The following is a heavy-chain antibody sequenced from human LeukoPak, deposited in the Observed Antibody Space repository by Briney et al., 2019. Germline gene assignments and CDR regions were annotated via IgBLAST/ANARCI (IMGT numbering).Heavy chain of an antibody. CDR2: IIPIFGTA. Sequence: SVKVSCKASGGTFSSYAISWVRQAPGQGLEWMGGIIPIFGTANYAQKFQGRVTMTRDMSTSTVYMELSSLRSEDTAVYYCARVDSYGRALVDWGQGTLVTVSS. J-gene: IGHJ4*02. CDR3: ARVDSYGRALVD. D-gene: IGHD5-18*01. V-gene: IGHV1-69*05. CDR1: GGTFSSYA.